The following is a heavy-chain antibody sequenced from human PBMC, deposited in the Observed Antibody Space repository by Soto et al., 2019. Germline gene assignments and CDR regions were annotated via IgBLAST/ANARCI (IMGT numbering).Heavy chain of an antibody. CDR1: GGSISGYY. J-gene: IGHJ6*02. CDR2: IYYSGST. CDR3: ARAIFAFGDYYFGMDV. D-gene: IGHD3-10*01. V-gene: IGHV4-59*01. Sequence: LSLTCTVSGGSISGYYWTWIRQPPGRGLEWIGNIYYSGSTNYNPSLESRVTMSVDTSKNQFSLKLSSVTAADTAVYYCARAIFAFGDYYFGMDVWGQGTTVTVSS.